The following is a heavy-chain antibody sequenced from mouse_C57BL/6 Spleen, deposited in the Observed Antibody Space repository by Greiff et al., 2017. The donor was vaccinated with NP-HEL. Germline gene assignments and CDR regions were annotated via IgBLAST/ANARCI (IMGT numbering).Heavy chain of an antibody. CDR3: AREGTGYYFDY. CDR2: IYPGDGDT. V-gene: IGHV1-80*01. D-gene: IGHD4-1*01. CDR1: GYAFSSYW. J-gene: IGHJ2*01. Sequence: QVQLQQSGAELVKPGASVKISCKASGYAFSSYWMNWVKQRPGKGLEWIGQIYPGDGDTNYNGKFTGKATLTADKSSSTAYMQLSSLTSEDSAVYFCAREGTGYYFDYWGQGTTLTVSS.